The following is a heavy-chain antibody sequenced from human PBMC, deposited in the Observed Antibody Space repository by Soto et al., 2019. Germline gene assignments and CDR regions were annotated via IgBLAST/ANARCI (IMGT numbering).Heavy chain of an antibody. CDR2: INHSGST. D-gene: IGHD3-10*01. Sequence: SETLSLTCAVYGGSFSGYYWSWIRQPPGKGLEWIGEINHSGSTNYNPSLKSRVTISVDTSKNQFSLKLSSVTAADTAVYYCAKHGITMVRGVIRYYYGMDVWGQGTTVTVSS. V-gene: IGHV4-34*01. J-gene: IGHJ6*02. CDR3: AKHGITMVRGVIRYYYGMDV. CDR1: GGSFSGYY.